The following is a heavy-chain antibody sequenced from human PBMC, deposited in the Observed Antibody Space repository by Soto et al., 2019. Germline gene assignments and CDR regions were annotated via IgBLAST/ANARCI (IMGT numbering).Heavy chain of an antibody. J-gene: IGHJ6*03. CDR2: INAGNGNT. CDR3: ARDCTSVALLGAAAAYYYYYYMDV. D-gene: IGHD6-13*01. V-gene: IGHV1-3*01. CDR1: GYTFTSYA. Sequence: ASVKVSCKASGYTFTSYAMHWVRQAPGQRLEWMGWINAGNGNTKYSQKFQGRVTITRDTSASTAYMELSSLRSEDTAVYYCARDCTSVALLGAAAAYYYYYYMDVWGKGTTVTVSS.